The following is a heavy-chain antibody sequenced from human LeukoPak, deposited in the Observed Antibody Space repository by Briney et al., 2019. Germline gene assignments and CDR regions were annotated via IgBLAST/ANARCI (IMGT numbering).Heavy chain of an antibody. CDR2: IKQDGSDK. CDR3: ARVVIVRGWFDP. V-gene: IGHV3-7*01. J-gene: IGHJ5*02. CDR1: GFSFNKYW. D-gene: IGHD2/OR15-2a*01. Sequence: GGSLRLSCAASGFSFNKYWMSWVRQAPGKGLEWVANIKQDGSDKYYVDSVKGRFTISRDNAKNSLYLQMNSLRAEDTAVYYCARVVIVRGWFDPWGQGTLVTVSS.